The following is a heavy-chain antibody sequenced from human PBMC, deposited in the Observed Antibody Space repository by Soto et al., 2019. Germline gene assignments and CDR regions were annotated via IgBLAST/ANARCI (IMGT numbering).Heavy chain of an antibody. D-gene: IGHD3-22*01. Sequence: EVQLVESGGGLVKPGGSLRLSCAASGFTFSSYSMNWVRQAPGKGLGWVSSISSSGSYIYHSDSVKGRFTISRDNAKNSLYLQMNSLRAEDTAVYYCASHPRDNSGYWYYFDYWGQGTLVTVSS. CDR1: GFTFSSYS. J-gene: IGHJ4*02. V-gene: IGHV3-21*01. CDR3: ASHPRDNSGYWYYFDY. CDR2: ISSSGSYI.